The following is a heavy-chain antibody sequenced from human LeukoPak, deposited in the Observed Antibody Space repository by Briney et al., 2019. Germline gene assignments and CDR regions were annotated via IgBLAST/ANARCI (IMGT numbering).Heavy chain of an antibody. CDR3: AKSITMIVVAPFDY. D-gene: IGHD3-22*01. CDR2: ISGSGGST. Sequence: GGSLRLSCAASGFTFSGYAMSWVRQAPGKGLEWVSAISGSGGSTYYADSVKGRFTISRDNSKNTLYLQMNSLRAEDTAVYYCAKSITMIVVAPFDYWGQGTLVTVSS. V-gene: IGHV3-23*01. J-gene: IGHJ4*02. CDR1: GFTFSGYA.